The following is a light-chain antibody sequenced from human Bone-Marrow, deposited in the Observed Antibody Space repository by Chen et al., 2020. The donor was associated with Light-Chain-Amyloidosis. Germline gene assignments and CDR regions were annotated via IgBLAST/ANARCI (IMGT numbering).Light chain of an antibody. J-gene: IGLJ1*01. CDR1: SSDVGGDNH. CDR3: SSYTITNTLV. V-gene: IGLV2-14*01. Sequence: HSALTQPASVSGSPGHSITISCTGTSSDVGGDNHVSWYQQHPDKAPKLMIYEVTNRPSWVPDRFSGSKSDNTASLTISGLQTEDEADYFCSSYTITNTLVFGSGTRVTVL. CDR2: EVT.